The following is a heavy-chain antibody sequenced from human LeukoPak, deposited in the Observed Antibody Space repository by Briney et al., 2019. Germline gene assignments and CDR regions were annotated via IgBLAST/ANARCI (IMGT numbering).Heavy chain of an antibody. CDR2: INHRRST. CDR3: ARGQFWSGYSI. CDR1: GGSFSGYY. V-gene: IGHV4-34*01. D-gene: IGHD3-3*02. J-gene: IGHJ4*02. Sequence: SETLSLTCAVYGGSFSGYYWSWIRQPPGKGLEWIGEINHRRSTNYNPSLKSRVTMSVDTSKNQFSLNLSSVTTADTAVYYCARGQFWSGYSIWGQGTLVTVSS.